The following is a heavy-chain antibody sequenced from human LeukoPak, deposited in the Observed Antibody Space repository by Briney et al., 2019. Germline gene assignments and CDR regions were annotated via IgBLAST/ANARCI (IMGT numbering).Heavy chain of an antibody. CDR3: ARSSGIGTTDY. CDR2: INYDGGQT. CDR1: EFTFSTYW. D-gene: IGHD1-1*01. J-gene: IGHJ4*02. Sequence: GGSLRLSCAASEFTFSTYWMSWVRQAPGKGLEWVANINYDGGQTYYVDSVRGRFTISRDNAKNSLNLQMNSLRVEDTAVYYCARSSGIGTTDYWGQGPLVIVSS. V-gene: IGHV3-7*03.